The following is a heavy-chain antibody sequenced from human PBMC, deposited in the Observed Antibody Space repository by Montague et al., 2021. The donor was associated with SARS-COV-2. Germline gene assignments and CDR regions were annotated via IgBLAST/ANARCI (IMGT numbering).Heavy chain of an antibody. Sequence: SETLSLTCAVHGTSFSGYYWNWIRQPPGKGLEWIGEINHGGSTKYSPSLKSRLTISADTSKNQFSLKLTSVAAADTAVYYCARLRDGVVPSPILGVGPYYGSYSMDVWGRGTTVTVSS. CDR1: GTSFSGYY. CDR2: INHGGST. V-gene: IGHV4-34*01. D-gene: IGHD3-10*01. CDR3: ARLRDGVVPSPILGVGPYYGSYSMDV. J-gene: IGHJ6*01.